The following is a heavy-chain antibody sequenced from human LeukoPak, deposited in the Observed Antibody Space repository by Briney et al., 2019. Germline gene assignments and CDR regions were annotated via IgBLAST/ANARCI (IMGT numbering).Heavy chain of an antibody. V-gene: IGHV1-46*01. J-gene: IGHJ4*02. CDR2: INPSGGST. CDR1: GYTFTRYY. Sequence: ASVKVSCKASGYTFTRYYMHWVRQAPGQGLEWMGIINPSGGSTTYAQKFQGRVSMTRDTSTNTVYMDLSSLRYEDTAVYYCAKPSYGGGNGLWDLDFDYWGQGTLVTVSS. D-gene: IGHD2-21*01. CDR3: AKPSYGGGNGLWDLDFDY.